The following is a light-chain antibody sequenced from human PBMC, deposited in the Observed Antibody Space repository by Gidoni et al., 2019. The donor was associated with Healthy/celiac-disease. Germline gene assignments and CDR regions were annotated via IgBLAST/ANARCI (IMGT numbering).Light chain of an antibody. CDR3: MQALQT. CDR2: LGS. Sequence: DSVMTQSPLSLPVTPGEPASISCRSSQSLLHSNGYNYLDWYLQKPGQSPQLLIYLGSNRASGVPDRFSGSGSGTDFTLKISRVEAEDVGVYYCMQALQTLGPGTKVDIK. V-gene: IGKV2-28*01. CDR1: QSLLHSNGYNY. J-gene: IGKJ3*01.